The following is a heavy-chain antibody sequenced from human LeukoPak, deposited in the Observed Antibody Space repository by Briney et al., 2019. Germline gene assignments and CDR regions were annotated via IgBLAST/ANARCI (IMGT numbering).Heavy chain of an antibody. D-gene: IGHD2-15*01. V-gene: IGHV3-23*01. CDR2: ISGSGDTT. J-gene: IGHJ4*02. CDR1: GLTFSTYA. Sequence: GGSLRLSCAASGLTFSTYAMTWVRQAPGKGLEWVSGISGSGDTTYYADSVKGRFTISRDNSKNTLYLQMNSLRADDTAVYYCAKGTCSGGRCSFDYWGQGTLVTVSS. CDR3: AKGTCSGGRCSFDY.